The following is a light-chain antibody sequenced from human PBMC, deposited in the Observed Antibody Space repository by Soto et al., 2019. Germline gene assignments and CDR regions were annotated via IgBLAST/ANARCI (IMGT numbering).Light chain of an antibody. CDR3: QQYKNGPYT. J-gene: IGKJ2*01. CDR1: QSVSNK. Sequence: IVMTQSPATLSVSPEERATLSCRDSQSVSNKLAWYQQKPGQAPRLLIYLTSNRATDIPARFSGSGSETVFTLTISSLQSDDSAIYYCQQYKNGPYTFGQGTKLEIK. V-gene: IGKV3-15*01. CDR2: LTS.